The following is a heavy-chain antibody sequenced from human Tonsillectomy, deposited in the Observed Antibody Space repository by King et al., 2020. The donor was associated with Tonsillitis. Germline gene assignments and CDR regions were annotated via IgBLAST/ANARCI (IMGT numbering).Heavy chain of an antibody. Sequence: QLVQSGAEVKKPGASVKVSCKVSGYTLTELSMHWVRQAPGKGLEWMGGFDPEDGETIYAQKFQGRVTMTEDTSTDTAYMELRSLRSEDTAVYYCATEWLAAALGGYRPPFDYWGQGTLVTVSS. V-gene: IGHV1-24*01. J-gene: IGHJ4*02. CDR2: FDPEDGET. D-gene: IGHD5-12*01. CDR3: ATEWLAAALGGYRPPFDY. CDR1: GYTLTELS.